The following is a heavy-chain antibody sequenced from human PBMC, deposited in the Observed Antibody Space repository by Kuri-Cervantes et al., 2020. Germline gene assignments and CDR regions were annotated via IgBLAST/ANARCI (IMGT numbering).Heavy chain of an antibody. CDR2: ISGSGGST. Sequence: GGSLRLSCAASGFTFSSYAMSWVRQAPGKGLEWVSAISGSGGSTYYADSVKGRFTISRDNSKNTLYLQMNSLRAEDTALYYCAKGLVVRGVIDYYYGMDVWGQGTTVTVSS. CDR3: AKGLVVRGVIDYYYGMDV. CDR1: GFTFSSYA. V-gene: IGHV3-23*01. D-gene: IGHD3-10*01. J-gene: IGHJ6*02.